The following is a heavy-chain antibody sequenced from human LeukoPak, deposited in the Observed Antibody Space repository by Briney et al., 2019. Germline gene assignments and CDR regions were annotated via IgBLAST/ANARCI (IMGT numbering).Heavy chain of an antibody. J-gene: IGHJ6*02. CDR3: ASPYYGGYYYGMDV. CDR2: INPNSGGT. D-gene: IGHD3-10*01. Sequence: ASVKVSCKASGCTFTGYYMHWVRQAPGQGLEWMGWINPNSGGTNYAQKFQGRVTMTRDTSISTAYMELSRLRSDDTAVYYCASPYYGGYYYGMDVWGQGTRVTVSS. CDR1: GCTFTGYY. V-gene: IGHV1-2*02.